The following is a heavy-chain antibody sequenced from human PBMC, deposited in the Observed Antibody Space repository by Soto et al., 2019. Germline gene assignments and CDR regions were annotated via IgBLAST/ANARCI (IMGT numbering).Heavy chain of an antibody. CDR2: IYSTGRT. V-gene: IGHV4-61*08. CDR3: AREYSTSPGAFDS. Sequence: SETLSLTCTVSGGSVNSDDYYWSWIRQPPGKGLEWIGYIYSTGRTNYNPSLMSRVTISLDTSRNQFSLKLSSVTAADPAVFYCAREYSTSPGAFDSWGQGTLVTVSS. D-gene: IGHD1-26*01. J-gene: IGHJ4*02. CDR1: GGSVNSDDYY.